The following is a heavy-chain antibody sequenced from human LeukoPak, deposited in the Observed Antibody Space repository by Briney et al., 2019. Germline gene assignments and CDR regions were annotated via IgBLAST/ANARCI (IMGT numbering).Heavy chain of an antibody. CDR3: AREYYFYHMDG. V-gene: IGHV3-21*01. Sequence: ETLSLTCTVSGGSISSSSYYWGWIRQPPGKGLEWVSSISSSSSYIYYADSVKGRFTISRDNAKNSLYLQMNSLRAEDTAVYYCAREYYFYHMDGWGKGTTVTVSS. J-gene: IGHJ6*03. CDR1: GGSISSSS. CDR2: ISSSSSYI.